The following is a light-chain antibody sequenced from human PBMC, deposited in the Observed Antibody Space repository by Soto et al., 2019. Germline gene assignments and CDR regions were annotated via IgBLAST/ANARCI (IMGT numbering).Light chain of an antibody. V-gene: IGKV1-9*01. CDR2: GAS. CDR3: QQLNSYPRT. Sequence: DIQLTQSPSFLSASVGDRVTITCRASQGISSYLAWYQQKPGKAPNPLIYGASTWQSGVPSRFSGSGSGTEFTLTISSLQPEDFATYYCQQLNSYPRTFGPGTNVDIK. J-gene: IGKJ3*01. CDR1: QGISSY.